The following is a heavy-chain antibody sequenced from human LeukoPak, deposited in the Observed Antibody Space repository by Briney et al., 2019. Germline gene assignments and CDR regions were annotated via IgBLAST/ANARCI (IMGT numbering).Heavy chain of an antibody. V-gene: IGHV3-43*02. D-gene: IGHD3-22*01. CDR3: AKVAVHYYDSSGINEGGGY. J-gene: IGHJ4*02. Sequence: PGGSLRLSCAASGFTFYDYAMHWVRQAPGQGLEWVSLISGGGGSTYYADSVKGRFTISRDNSKNSLYLQMNSLRTEDTALSYCAKVAVHYYDSSGINEGGGYWGQGTLVTVSS. CDR1: GFTFYDYA. CDR2: ISGGGGST.